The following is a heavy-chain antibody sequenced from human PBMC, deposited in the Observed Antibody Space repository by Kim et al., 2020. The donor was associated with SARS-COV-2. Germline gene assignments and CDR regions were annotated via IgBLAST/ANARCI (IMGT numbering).Heavy chain of an antibody. V-gene: IGHV4-59*12. Sequence: SETLSLTCTVSGGSMSSYYWNFIRQPPGKRLEWIGFIYSTGSATYNPSLRSRVTISVDASKRQFSLDLSSVTAADTAFYYCAAARGYAYGYDFWGQGTLITVSS. CDR3: AAARGYAYGYDF. D-gene: IGHD3-16*01. J-gene: IGHJ4*02. CDR2: IYSTGSA. CDR1: GGSMSSYY.